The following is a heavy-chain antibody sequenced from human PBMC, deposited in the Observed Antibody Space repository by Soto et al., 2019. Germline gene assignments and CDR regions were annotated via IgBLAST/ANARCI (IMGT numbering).Heavy chain of an antibody. CDR3: AKDRIAARQIIFFDY. J-gene: IGHJ4*02. CDR2: ISGGGGTT. V-gene: IGHV3-23*01. CDR1: GFTFSSYA. D-gene: IGHD6-6*01. Sequence: GGSLRLSCAASGFTFSSYAMSWVRQAPGKGLEWVSTISGGGGTTYYADSVKGRFTISRDNSKNTLYLQMNSLRAEDTAVYYCAKDRIAARQIIFFDYWGQGTLVTVSS.